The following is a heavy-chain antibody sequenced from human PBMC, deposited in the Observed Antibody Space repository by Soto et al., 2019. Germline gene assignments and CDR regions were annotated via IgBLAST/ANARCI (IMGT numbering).Heavy chain of an antibody. CDR1: GYSFAGYW. D-gene: IGHD6-19*01. V-gene: IGHV5-10-1*01. CDR3: ARGAGISPSHYYYGMDV. J-gene: IGHJ6*02. CDR2: IDPSDSYT. Sequence: GESLKISCKGSGYSFAGYWITWVRQMPGKGLEWMGRIDPSDSYTNYSPSFQGHVTISADKSISTAYLQWSSLKASDTAMYYCARGAGISPSHYYYGMDVWGQGTTVTVS.